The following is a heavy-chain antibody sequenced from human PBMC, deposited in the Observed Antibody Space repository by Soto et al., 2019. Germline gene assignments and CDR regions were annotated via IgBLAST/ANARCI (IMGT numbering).Heavy chain of an antibody. D-gene: IGHD3-3*01. Sequence: QVQLVQSGAEVKKPGSSVKVSCKASGGTFSSFVISWVRQAPGQGLEWMGGIIPIFGTANYAQKFQGRVRXXADESASTADMELGSLRSEDTAVYYCARVRVRFLEWLGSEGWGQGTLVTVSS. J-gene: IGHJ4*02. V-gene: IGHV1-69*12. CDR2: IIPIFGTA. CDR1: GGTFSSFV. CDR3: ARVRVRFLEWLGSEG.